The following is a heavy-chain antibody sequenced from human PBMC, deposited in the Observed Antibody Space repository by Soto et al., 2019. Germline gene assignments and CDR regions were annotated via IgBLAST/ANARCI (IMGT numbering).Heavy chain of an antibody. V-gene: IGHV1-2*04. CDR3: ARGQTSDPAFWGHYYYYYGMDV. CDR2: INPNSGGT. J-gene: IGHJ6*02. CDR1: GYTFTGYY. Sequence: ASVKVSCKASGYTFTGYYMHWVRQAPGQGLEWMGWINPNSGGTNYAQKFKGWVTMTRDTSISTAYMELSRLRSDDRAVYYWARGQTSDPAFWGHYYYYYGMDVWGQGTTVTVSS. D-gene: IGHD3-16*01.